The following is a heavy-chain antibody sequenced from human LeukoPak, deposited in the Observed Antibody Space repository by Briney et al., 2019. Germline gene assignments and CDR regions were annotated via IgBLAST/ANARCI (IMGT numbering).Heavy chain of an antibody. J-gene: IGHJ4*02. Sequence: GGSLRLSCAASGFTFSNAWMSWVRQAPGKGLEWVGRIKSKTDGGTTDYAAPVKGRFTISRDDSKNTLYLQMNSLKTEDTAVYYCTTHITMVRGVGIRDYWGQGTLVTVTS. CDR2: IKSKTDGGTT. CDR1: GFTFSNAW. D-gene: IGHD3-10*01. CDR3: TTHITMVRGVGIRDY. V-gene: IGHV3-15*01.